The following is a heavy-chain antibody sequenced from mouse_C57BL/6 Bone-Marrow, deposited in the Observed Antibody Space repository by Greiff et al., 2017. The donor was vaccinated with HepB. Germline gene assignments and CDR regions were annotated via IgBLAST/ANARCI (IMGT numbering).Heavy chain of an antibody. CDR2: FYPGSGSR. D-gene: IGHD1-2*01. Sequence: VQRVESGAELVKPGASVKLSCKASGYTFTEYTIHWVKQRSGQGLEWIGWFYPGSGSRKYNEKFKDKATLTADKSSSTVNMELSRLTSEDSAVYVCAGHERITTALYWDYWGQGTTLTVSS. J-gene: IGHJ2*01. CDR3: AGHERITTALYWDY. CDR1: GYTFTEYT. V-gene: IGHV1-62-2*01.